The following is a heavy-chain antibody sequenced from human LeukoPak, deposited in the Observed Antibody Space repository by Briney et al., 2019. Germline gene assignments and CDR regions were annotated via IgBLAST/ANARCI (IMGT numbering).Heavy chain of an antibody. CDR1: GFTFSSYG. D-gene: IGHD3-9*01. J-gene: IGHJ4*02. CDR2: IWYDGSNK. CDR3: AKEYYDIVIGLLGYFDY. V-gene: IGHV3-30*02. Sequence: GGSLRLSCAASGFTFSSYGMHWVRQAPGKGLEWVAVIWYDGSNKYYADSVKGRFTISRDNSKNTLYLQMNSLRAEDTAVYYCAKEYYDIVIGLLGYFDYWGQGTLVTVSS.